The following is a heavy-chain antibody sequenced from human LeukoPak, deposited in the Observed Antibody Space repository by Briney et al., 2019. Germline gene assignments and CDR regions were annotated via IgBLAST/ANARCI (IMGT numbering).Heavy chain of an antibody. Sequence: ASVKDSCKGSGYTFTSYDINGVRQATGQGLEWMGWMNPNSGNTGYAQKFQGRVTMTRNTSISTAYMELSSLRSEDTAVYYRARVPYITMVRGVIYNWFDPWGQGTLVTVSS. CDR3: ARVPYITMVRGVIYNWFDP. CDR1: GYTFTSYD. J-gene: IGHJ5*02. V-gene: IGHV1-8*01. D-gene: IGHD3-10*01. CDR2: MNPNSGNT.